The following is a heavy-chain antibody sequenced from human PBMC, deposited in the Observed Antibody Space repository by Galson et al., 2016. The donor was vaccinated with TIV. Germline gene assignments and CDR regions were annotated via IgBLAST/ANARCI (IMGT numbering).Heavy chain of an antibody. D-gene: IGHD2-21*01. V-gene: IGHV3-66*01. J-gene: IGHJ6*02. CDR2: TYSRDQT. CDR3: ARDRRFCGNECYLRYYYGMDV. CDR1: GFAVSDNY. Sequence: SLRLSCAASGFAVSDNYMAWVRQAPGKGLDWVSLTYSRDQTSSADSVKGRFTVSRDDSKNTLYLQMDGLTQQDTAVYYCARDRRFCGNECYLRYYYGMDVWGQGTTVTVSS.